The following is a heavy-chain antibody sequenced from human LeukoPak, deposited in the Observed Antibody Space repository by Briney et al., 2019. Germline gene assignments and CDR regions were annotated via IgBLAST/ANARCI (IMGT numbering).Heavy chain of an antibody. Sequence: PGGSLRLSCAASGFTFSSYGMHWVRQAPGKGLEWVAVISYDGSNKYYADSVKGRFTISRDNSKNTLYLQMNSLRAEDTAVYYCAKDYGKSCCIPYFQHWGQGTLVTVSS. CDR2: ISYDGSNK. D-gene: IGHD1-1*01. CDR3: AKDYGKSCCIPYFQH. CDR1: GFTFSSYG. V-gene: IGHV3-30*18. J-gene: IGHJ1*01.